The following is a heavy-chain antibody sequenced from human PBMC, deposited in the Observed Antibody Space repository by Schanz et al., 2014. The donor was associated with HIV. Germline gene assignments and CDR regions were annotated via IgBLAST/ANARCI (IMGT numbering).Heavy chain of an antibody. CDR1: GFTFGDYP. CDR3: ARDYHWNWFDP. J-gene: IGHJ5*02. V-gene: IGHV3-23*01. Sequence: EVQLLESGGGLVKPGRSLRLSCTASGFTFGDYPMSWFRQAPGKGLEWVSSISESGGRTYYADSVNGRFTISRDNSKNTLYLQMNSLRAEDTAVYYCARDYHWNWFDPWGQGTLVTVSS. D-gene: IGHD1-20*01. CDR2: ISESGGRT.